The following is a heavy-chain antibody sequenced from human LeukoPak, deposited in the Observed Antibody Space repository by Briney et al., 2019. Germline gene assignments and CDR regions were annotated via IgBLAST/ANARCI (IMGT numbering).Heavy chain of an antibody. CDR1: GYTFTSIT. V-gene: IGHV7-4-1*02. Sequence: ASVKVSCKASGYTFTSITINWVRQAPGQGLEWMGWINTNTGNPTYAQGFTGRFVFTSDTSVSTAFLQISSLKAEDTAIYYCAKDQQQLAYLFDYWGQGTLVTVSS. J-gene: IGHJ4*02. CDR2: INTNTGNP. D-gene: IGHD1-1*01. CDR3: AKDQQQLAYLFDY.